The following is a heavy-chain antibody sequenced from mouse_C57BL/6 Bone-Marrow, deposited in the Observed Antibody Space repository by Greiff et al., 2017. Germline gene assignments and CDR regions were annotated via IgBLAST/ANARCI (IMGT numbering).Heavy chain of an antibody. Sequence: QVLLQQSGPELVKPGASVKISCKASGYSFTSYYIPWVKQRPGQGLEWIGWIYPGRGNTKYNEKFKGKATLTADTSSSTAYMQLSSLTSEDSAVYYCARTAYYSLYFDYWGQGTTLTVAS. J-gene: IGHJ2*01. D-gene: IGHD2-12*01. CDR3: ARTAYYSLYFDY. V-gene: IGHV1-66*01. CDR1: GYSFTSYY. CDR2: IYPGRGNT.